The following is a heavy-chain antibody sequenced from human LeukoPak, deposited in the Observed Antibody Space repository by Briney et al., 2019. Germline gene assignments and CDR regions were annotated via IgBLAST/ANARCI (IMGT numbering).Heavy chain of an antibody. Sequence: GASVKVPCKTSGYTFTGNYMHWVRQAPGQGLEWLGWINTKSGGTKNVREFQGRVTMTRDTSISTAYMELSRLTSDDTAVYYCARATNWTDAGIDYWGQGSLVTVSS. J-gene: IGHJ4*02. V-gene: IGHV1-2*02. CDR2: INTKSGGT. CDR3: ARATNWTDAGIDY. D-gene: IGHD1-1*01. CDR1: GYTFTGNY.